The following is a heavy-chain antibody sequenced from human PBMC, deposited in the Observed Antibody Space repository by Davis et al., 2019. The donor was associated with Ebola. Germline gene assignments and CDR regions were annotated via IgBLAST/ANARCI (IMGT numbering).Heavy chain of an antibody. Sequence: HTGGSLRLSCAASGFNFSSYAMCWVRQAPGKGLVWVSRINSDGSITNYADSVKGRFTISRDNAKNTLYLQMSSLRPEDTAVYYCARDRFGYSTSSRDHLDYWGQGTLVTVSS. D-gene: IGHD6-6*01. CDR3: ARDRFGYSTSSRDHLDY. V-gene: IGHV3-74*01. CDR1: GFNFSSYA. J-gene: IGHJ4*02. CDR2: INSDGSIT.